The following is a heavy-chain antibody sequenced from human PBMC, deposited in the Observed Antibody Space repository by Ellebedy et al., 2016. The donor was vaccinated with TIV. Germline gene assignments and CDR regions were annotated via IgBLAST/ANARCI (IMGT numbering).Heavy chain of an antibody. V-gene: IGHV4-39*01. D-gene: IGHD2-15*01. Sequence: SETLSLXXTVSGGSMSRSSNYWGWIRQPPGKGLEWIGSIYYSGSTYYNPSLKSRVTISVDTSKNQFSLKLSSVTAADTAVYYCARHGDIVESNWFDPWGQGTLVTVSS. J-gene: IGHJ5*02. CDR3: ARHGDIVESNWFDP. CDR2: IYYSGST. CDR1: GGSMSRSSNY.